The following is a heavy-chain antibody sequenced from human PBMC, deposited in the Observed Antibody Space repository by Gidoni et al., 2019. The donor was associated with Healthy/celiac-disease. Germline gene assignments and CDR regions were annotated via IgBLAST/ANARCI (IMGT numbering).Heavy chain of an antibody. CDR2: INPNSGGT. CDR1: GYTFTGLY. Sequence: QVQLVQSGAEAKKPGASVKVSCKASGYTFTGLYMHWVRQAPGQGLEWMGWINPNSGGTNYAQKFQGRVTMTRDTSISTAYMELSRLRSDDTAVYYCARGDYDFWSGYLGWGYNWFDPWGQGTLVTVSS. V-gene: IGHV1-2*02. D-gene: IGHD3-3*01. J-gene: IGHJ5*02. CDR3: ARGDYDFWSGYLGWGYNWFDP.